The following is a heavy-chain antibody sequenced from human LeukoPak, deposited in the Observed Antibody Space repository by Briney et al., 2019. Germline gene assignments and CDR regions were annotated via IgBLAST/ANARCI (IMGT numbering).Heavy chain of an antibody. V-gene: IGHV4-4*02. CDR2: IYHSGST. J-gene: IGHJ3*02. D-gene: IGHD4-23*01. CDR3: ARHPDDYGGNSLGFDI. Sequence: SETLSLTCAVSGGSISSSNWWSWVRPPPGKGLEWIGEIYHSGSTNYNPSLKSRVTISVDKSKNQFSLKLSSVTAADTAVYYCARHPDDYGGNSLGFDIWGQGTMVTVSS. CDR1: GGSISSSNW.